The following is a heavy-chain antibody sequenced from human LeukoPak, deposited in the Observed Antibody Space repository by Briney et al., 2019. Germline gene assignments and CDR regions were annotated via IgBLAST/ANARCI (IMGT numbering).Heavy chain of an antibody. CDR3: ARGCKQVSGIGEIDY. D-gene: IGHD5/OR15-5a*01. V-gene: IGHV3-13*01. CDR1: GFTLRSYD. CDR2: IGISDET. J-gene: IGHJ4*02. Sequence: PGGSLRLSCAASGFTLRSYDMHWVRQATGKGLEWVSAIGISDETYYRGSAKGPFTISRENAKNSVYLQMNSLTAGDTAVYYCARGCKQVSGIGEIDYWGQGTLVTVSS.